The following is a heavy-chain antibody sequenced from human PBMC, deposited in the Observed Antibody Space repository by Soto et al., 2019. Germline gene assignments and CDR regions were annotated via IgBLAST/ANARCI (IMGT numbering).Heavy chain of an antibody. Sequence: EVQLLESGGGLVQPGGSLRLACAASGFTFSSYAMSWVRQAPGKGLEWVSGISGSGGSTFYADSARGRFTISRDNSKNTLYLQINSLRAEDTAVYYCAKKEGPNYYYGMDVWGQGTTVTVSS. V-gene: IGHV3-23*01. CDR3: AKKEGPNYYYGMDV. CDR1: GFTFSSYA. J-gene: IGHJ6*02. CDR2: ISGSGGST.